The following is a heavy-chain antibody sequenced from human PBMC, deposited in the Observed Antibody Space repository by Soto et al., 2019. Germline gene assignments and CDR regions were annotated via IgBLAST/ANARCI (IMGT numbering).Heavy chain of an antibody. Sequence: QITLKASGPTLVKPTQTLTLTCTFSGFSLITGGVGVGWIRQPPGKAPEWLALIYWNDDKRYSPSLNSRLTLTKDTSKNQVDLTMSNMDPVDTATYDCGGYNVLTGYPGYGMDVWGQGTTVTVSS. V-gene: IGHV2-5*01. D-gene: IGHD3-9*01. CDR1: GFSLITGGVG. CDR3: GGYNVLTGYPGYGMDV. J-gene: IGHJ6*02. CDR2: IYWNDDK.